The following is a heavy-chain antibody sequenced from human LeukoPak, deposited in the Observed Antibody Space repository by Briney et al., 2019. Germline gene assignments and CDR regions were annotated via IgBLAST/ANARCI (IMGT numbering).Heavy chain of an antibody. CDR1: GFTFSSYA. V-gene: IGHV3-7*01. J-gene: IGHJ5*02. CDR2: IKQDGSEK. Sequence: GGSLRLSCAASGFTFSSYAMNWVRQAPGKGLEWVANIKQDGSEKYYVDSVKGRFTISRDNAKNSLYLQMNSLRAEDTAVYYCARDPGIFGGYDSWGQGTLVTVSS. CDR3: ARDPGIFGGYDS. D-gene: IGHD5-12*01.